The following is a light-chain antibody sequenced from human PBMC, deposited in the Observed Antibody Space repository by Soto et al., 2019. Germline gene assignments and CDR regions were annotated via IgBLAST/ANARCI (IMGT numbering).Light chain of an antibody. CDR2: RAS. CDR1: QTISSW. CDR3: HRHETYPLG. Sequence: DIQMTQSPSTLSGSVGDRVTITCRASQTISSWLAWYQQKPGKAPNLLIYRASTLVSGVPSRFSGSGSGTDFTLTISSLQPDDFATYYCHRHETYPLGFGGGTKVDIK. J-gene: IGKJ4*01. V-gene: IGKV1-5*03.